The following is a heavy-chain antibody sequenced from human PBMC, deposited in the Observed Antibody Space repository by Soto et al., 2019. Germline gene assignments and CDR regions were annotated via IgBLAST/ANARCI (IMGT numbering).Heavy chain of an antibody. CDR3: AREHGSWKEYYFDY. D-gene: IGHD6-13*01. J-gene: IGHJ4*02. CDR2: IWYDGSNK. V-gene: IGHV3-33*01. Sequence: QVQLVESGGGVVQPGRSLRLSCAASGFTFSSYGMHWVRQAPGKGLEWVAVIWYDGSNKYYADSVKGRFTISRDNSKNTLYLQMNSLRAEDTAVYYCAREHGSWKEYYFDYWGQGTLVTVSS. CDR1: GFTFSSYG.